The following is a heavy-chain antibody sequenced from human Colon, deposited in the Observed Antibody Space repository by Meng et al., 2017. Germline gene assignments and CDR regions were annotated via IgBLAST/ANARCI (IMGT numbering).Heavy chain of an antibody. V-gene: IGHV1-18*01. CDR2: ISAYNGNT. D-gene: IGHD1-14*01. CDR1: GYTFTSYG. Sequence: QVQLVQSGAEGKKTGASVKVSGKAAGYTFTSYGISWVRQAPGQGLEWMGWISAYNGNTNYAQKLQGRVTMTTDTSTSTAYMELRSLRSDDTAVYYCARGGILSPVGHYDSGPPYYWGQGTLVTVSS. CDR3: ARGGILSPVGHYDSGPPYY. J-gene: IGHJ4*02.